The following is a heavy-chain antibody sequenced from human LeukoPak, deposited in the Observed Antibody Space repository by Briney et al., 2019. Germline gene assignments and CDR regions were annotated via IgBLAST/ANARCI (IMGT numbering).Heavy chain of an antibody. CDR3: ARGSGVGYQLLLRALHSYGMDV. CDR2: IYYSGST. Sequence: SETLSLTCTVSNDSISNRNYYWGWIRQPPGKGLEWIGSIYYSGSTYYNPSLKSRVTISVDTSKNQFSLKLSSVTAADTAVYYCARGSGVGYQLLLRALHSYGMDVWGQGTTVTVSS. D-gene: IGHD2-2*01. CDR1: NDSISNRNYY. V-gene: IGHV4-39*07. J-gene: IGHJ6*02.